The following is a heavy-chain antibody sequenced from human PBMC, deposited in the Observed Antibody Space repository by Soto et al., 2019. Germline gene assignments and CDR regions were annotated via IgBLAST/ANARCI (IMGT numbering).Heavy chain of an antibody. CDR2: IYYSGST. CDR3: ARSLSSYGGKNFDY. J-gene: IGHJ4*02. Sequence: SETLSLTCTVSGGSISSYYWSWIRQPPGKGLEWIGYIYYSGSTNYNPSLKSRVTISVDTSKNQFSLKLSSVTAADTAVYYCARSLSSYGGKNFDYWGQGTLVTSPQ. V-gene: IGHV4-59*01. CDR1: GGSISSYY. D-gene: IGHD5-18*01.